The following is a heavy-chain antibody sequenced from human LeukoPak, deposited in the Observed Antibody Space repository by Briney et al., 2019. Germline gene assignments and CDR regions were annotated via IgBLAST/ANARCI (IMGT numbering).Heavy chain of an antibody. V-gene: IGHV3-23*01. Sequence: GGSLRLSCVASGFTFSSYAMSWVRQAPGKGLEWVSTISGSGGTTYYADSVEGQFTISRDNSKNTVSLQMNSLRAEDTAIYYCAKSVSPGGYVGSLYFFDDWGQGTPVTVSS. CDR2: ISGSGGTT. CDR3: AKSVSPGGYVGSLYFFDD. J-gene: IGHJ4*02. D-gene: IGHD1-26*01. CDR1: GFTFSSYA.